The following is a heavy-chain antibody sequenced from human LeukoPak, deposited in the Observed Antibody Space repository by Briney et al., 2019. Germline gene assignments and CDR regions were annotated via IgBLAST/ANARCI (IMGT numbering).Heavy chain of an antibody. J-gene: IGHJ4*02. CDR3: AKEAPMVRGVINRPCDY. D-gene: IGHD3-10*01. CDR1: GFTFSSYG. Sequence: GRSLILSCAASGFTFSSYGMHRVRQAPGKGLEWVAVISYDGSNKYYADSVKGRFTISRDNSKNTLYLQMNSLRAEDTAVYYCAKEAPMVRGVINRPCDYWGQGTLVTASS. CDR2: ISYDGSNK. V-gene: IGHV3-30*18.